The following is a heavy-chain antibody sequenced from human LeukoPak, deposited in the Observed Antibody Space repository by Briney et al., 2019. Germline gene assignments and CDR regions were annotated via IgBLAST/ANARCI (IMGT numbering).Heavy chain of an antibody. CDR1: GFTFSSYE. V-gene: IGHV3-48*03. Sequence: PGGSLRLSCAASGFTFSSYEMNWVRQTPGKGLEWVSYISSSGSTIYYADSVKGRFTISRDNAKNSLYLQMNSLRAEDTAVYYCARVGLGLGVCVWGKGTTVTISS. J-gene: IGHJ6*04. CDR2: ISSSGSTI. D-gene: IGHD3-3*01. CDR3: ARVGLGLGVCV.